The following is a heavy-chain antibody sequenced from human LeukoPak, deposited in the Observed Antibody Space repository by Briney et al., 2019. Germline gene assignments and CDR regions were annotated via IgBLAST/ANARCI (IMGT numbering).Heavy chain of an antibody. V-gene: IGHV1-18*01. D-gene: IGHD1-26*01. CDR1: GYTFTSYG. Sequence: ASVKVSCKASGYTFTSYGFTWVRQAPGQGFEWMGWISAYNGNTKYAQKHQGRVTLTTDTPTSTAYMELRSLRSDDTAVYYCAREGSGSYPFDYWGQGTLVTVSS. CDR2: ISAYNGNT. J-gene: IGHJ4*02. CDR3: AREGSGSYPFDY.